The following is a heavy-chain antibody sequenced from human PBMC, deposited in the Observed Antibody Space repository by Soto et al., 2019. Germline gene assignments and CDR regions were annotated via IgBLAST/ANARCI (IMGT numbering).Heavy chain of an antibody. D-gene: IGHD6-19*01. CDR1: GFTFRDYA. Sequence: AQLLESGGGLVQPGGSLRLSCAASGFTFRDYAMNWVRQAPGKGLEWVSDISGSGDSARYADSVKGRFTISRDNSRDTLYLQMNSLSVDDTAVYNCGKERRGSGWSVCNFWGQGTLVTVSS. V-gene: IGHV3-23*01. J-gene: IGHJ4*02. CDR3: GKERRGSGWSVCNF. CDR2: ISGSGDSA.